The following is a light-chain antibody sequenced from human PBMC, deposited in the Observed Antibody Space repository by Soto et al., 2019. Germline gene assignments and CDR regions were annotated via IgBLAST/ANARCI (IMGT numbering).Light chain of an antibody. V-gene: IGKV1-39*01. J-gene: IGKJ5*01. CDR3: QQGLTNASIT. Sequence: DIQMTQSPSSLSASVGDRVTITCRASQSISRNLNWYQRKPGKAPKLLIYAASNLQNGVPSRFRGGGSGTEFTLSINSLQPEDFGTYYCQQGLTNASITFSEGTPL. CDR1: QSISRN. CDR2: AAS.